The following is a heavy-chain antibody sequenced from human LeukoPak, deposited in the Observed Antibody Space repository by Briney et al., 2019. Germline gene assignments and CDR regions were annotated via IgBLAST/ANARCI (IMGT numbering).Heavy chain of an antibody. J-gene: IGHJ6*04. CDR2: ISSSGSTI. Sequence: GGSLRLSCAASGFTFSDYYTSWIRRAPGKGLEWVSYISSSGSTIYYADSVKGRFTISRDNAKNSLYLQMNSLRAEDTAVYYCARAGNDFWSGYYTFLVDVWGKGTTVTVSS. CDR1: GFTFSDYY. D-gene: IGHD3-3*01. V-gene: IGHV3-11*01. CDR3: ARAGNDFWSGYYTFLVDV.